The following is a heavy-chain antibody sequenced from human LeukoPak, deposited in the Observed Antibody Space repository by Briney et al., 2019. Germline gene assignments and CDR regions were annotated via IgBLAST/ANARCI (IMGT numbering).Heavy chain of an antibody. V-gene: IGHV1-18*01. Sequence: ASVKVSCKASGYTFTSDGISWVRQAPGQGLEWMGWISAYNGNTNYAQKLQGRVTMTTDTSTSTASMELRSLRSDDTAVYYCASTELYYDSSGYSPIDFDYWGQGTLVTVSS. CDR2: ISAYNGNT. J-gene: IGHJ4*02. D-gene: IGHD3-22*01. CDR1: GYTFTSDG. CDR3: ASTELYYDSSGYSPIDFDY.